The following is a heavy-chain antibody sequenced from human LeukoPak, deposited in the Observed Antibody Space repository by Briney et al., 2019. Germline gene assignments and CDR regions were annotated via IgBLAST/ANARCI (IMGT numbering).Heavy chain of an antibody. D-gene: IGHD3-22*01. Sequence: GGSLRLSCAASGFTFSSYSMNWVRQAPGKGLEWVSSISSSSSYIYYADSVKGRFTISRDNAKNSLYLQMNSLRAEDTAVYYCAKDQRTGAYYYDSSGYYALDYWGQGTLVTVSS. V-gene: IGHV3-21*04. CDR2: ISSSSSYI. CDR3: AKDQRTGAYYYDSSGYYALDY. CDR1: GFTFSSYS. J-gene: IGHJ4*02.